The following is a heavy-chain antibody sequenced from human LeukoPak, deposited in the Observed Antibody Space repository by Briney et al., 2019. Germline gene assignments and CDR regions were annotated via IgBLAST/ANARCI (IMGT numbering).Heavy chain of an antibody. D-gene: IGHD1-26*01. CDR1: GGTFSSYA. CDR2: IIPIFGTA. J-gene: IGHJ4*02. CDR3: AFTRGRISGSYQYYFHY. V-gene: IGHV1-69*05. Sequence: GASVKVSCKASGGTFSSYAISWVRQDPGQGLEWMGGIIPIFGTANYAQKFQGRVTITTDESTSTAYMELSSLRSEDTAVYYCAFTRGRISGSYQYYFHYWGQGTLVTVSS.